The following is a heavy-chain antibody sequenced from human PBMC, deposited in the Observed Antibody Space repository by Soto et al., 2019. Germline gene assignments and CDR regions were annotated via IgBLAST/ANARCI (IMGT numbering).Heavy chain of an antibody. CDR2: IYYSGST. D-gene: IGHD3-16*01. Sequence: QVQLQESGPGLVKPSQTLSLTCTVSGGSISSGGYYWSWIRQHPGKGLEWIGYIYYSGSTYYNPSLEGRVTRSVDTSKNQFSLKLSSVTAADTAVYYCARDMITFGGVLYGMDVWGQGTTVTVSS. CDR1: GGSISSGGYY. J-gene: IGHJ6*02. CDR3: ARDMITFGGVLYGMDV. V-gene: IGHV4-31*03.